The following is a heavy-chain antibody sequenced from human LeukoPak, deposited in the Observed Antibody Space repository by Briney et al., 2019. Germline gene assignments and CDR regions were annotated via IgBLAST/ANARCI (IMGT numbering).Heavy chain of an antibody. Sequence: GRSLRLSCAASGFTFSSYGMHRVLQAPGKGLEGVAGISYDGSNKYYADSVKGRFTISRDNSKNTLYLQMNSLRAEDTAVYYCAKAQVGATDSWGQGTLVTVSS. CDR2: ISYDGSNK. CDR3: AKAQVGATDS. J-gene: IGHJ4*02. V-gene: IGHV3-30*18. CDR1: GFTFSSYG. D-gene: IGHD1-26*01.